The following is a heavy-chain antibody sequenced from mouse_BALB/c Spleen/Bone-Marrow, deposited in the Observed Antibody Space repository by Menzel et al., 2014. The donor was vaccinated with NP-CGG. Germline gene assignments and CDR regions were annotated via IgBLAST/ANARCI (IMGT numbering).Heavy chain of an antibody. J-gene: IGHJ4*01. V-gene: IGHV2-9*02. D-gene: IGHD1-1*01. Sequence: VMLVESGPGLVAPSQSLSITCTVSGFSLTSYGVHWVRQPPGKGLEWLGVIWAGGSTSYNSALMSRLSTNQDNSKSXVFLKLNSLQTGDTATYYCAREGRGYYGSSGAAMDYWGQGTSVTVSS. CDR3: AREGRGYYGSSGAAMDY. CDR2: IWAGGST. CDR1: GFSLTSYG.